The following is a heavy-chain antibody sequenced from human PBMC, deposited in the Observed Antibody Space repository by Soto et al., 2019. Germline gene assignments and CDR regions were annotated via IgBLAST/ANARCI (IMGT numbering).Heavy chain of an antibody. CDR3: ARAAGTTVNNRLNDVFDV. Sequence: ASVKVSCKASGYTFTNYYIDWVRQAPGQGLEWMGIINPNGGSTTYVQKFQGRVTMTRDTSTSTVYMELSSLRSEDTAVYYCARAAGTTVNNRLNDVFDVWGQGTMVTVSS. V-gene: IGHV1-46*03. CDR2: INPNGGST. D-gene: IGHD4-4*01. J-gene: IGHJ3*01. CDR1: GYTFTNYY.